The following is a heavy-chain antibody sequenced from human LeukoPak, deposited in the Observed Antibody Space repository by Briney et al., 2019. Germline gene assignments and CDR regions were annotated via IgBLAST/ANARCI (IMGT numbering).Heavy chain of an antibody. D-gene: IGHD3-10*01. CDR1: GGSISSGDYY. CDR3: AGGPETGIYGGFDY. Sequence: SETLSLTCTVSGGSISSGDYYWSWIRQPPGKGLEWIGYIYYSGSTYYNPSLKSRVTISVDTSKNQFSLKLSSVTAADTAVYFCAGGPETGIYGGFDYWGQETLVTVSS. J-gene: IGHJ4*02. V-gene: IGHV4-30-4*01. CDR2: IYYSGST.